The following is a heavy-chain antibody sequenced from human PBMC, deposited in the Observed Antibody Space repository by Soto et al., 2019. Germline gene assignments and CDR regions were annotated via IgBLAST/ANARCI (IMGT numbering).Heavy chain of an antibody. CDR1: GDSITAGGHY. Sequence: PSETLSLTCTVSGDSITAGGHYWAWIRQHPEKGLEWLGYIHYSGTTDYNPSLKSRLPVSVDTSKNQFSLSLSYVTAADTAIYYCAALTATYWNFSIWGRGTLVTVSS. D-gene: IGHD2-21*02. V-gene: IGHV4-31*03. CDR3: AALTATYWNFSI. CDR2: IHYSGTT. J-gene: IGHJ2*01.